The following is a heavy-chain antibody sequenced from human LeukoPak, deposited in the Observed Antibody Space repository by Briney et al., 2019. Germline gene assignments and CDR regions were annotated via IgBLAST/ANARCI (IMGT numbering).Heavy chain of an antibody. CDR2: ISSVGSTV. Sequence: SGGSLRLSCAASGFNFSSYEMNWVRQAPGKGLEWVSYISSVGSTVYYADFVKGRFTISRDNAKNSLHLQLNSLRVEDTAVYYCARDRGFGEPDYWGQGTLVTVSS. V-gene: IGHV3-48*03. CDR3: ARDRGFGEPDY. CDR1: GFNFSSYE. D-gene: IGHD3-10*01. J-gene: IGHJ4*02.